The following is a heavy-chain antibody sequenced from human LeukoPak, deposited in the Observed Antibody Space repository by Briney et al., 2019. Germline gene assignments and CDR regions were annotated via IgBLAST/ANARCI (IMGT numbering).Heavy chain of an antibody. Sequence: KSSETLSLTCTVSGGSISSYYWSWIRQPPGKGLEWIGYIYYSGSTNYNPSLKSRVTISVDTSKNQFSPKLSSVTAADTAVYYCARLRSYDSSGYYYYFDYWGQGTLVTVSS. CDR3: ARLRSYDSSGYYYYFDY. CDR2: IYYSGST. D-gene: IGHD3-22*01. V-gene: IGHV4-59*08. J-gene: IGHJ4*02. CDR1: GGSISSYY.